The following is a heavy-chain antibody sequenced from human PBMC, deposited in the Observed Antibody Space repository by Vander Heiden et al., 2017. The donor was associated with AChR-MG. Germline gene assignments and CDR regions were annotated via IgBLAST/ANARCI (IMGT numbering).Heavy chain of an antibody. J-gene: IGHJ5*02. CDR2: ISGSGGST. V-gene: IGHV3-23*01. D-gene: IGHD3-3*01. CDR1: GFTFSSYA. CDR3: AKVILGFWSGLSWFDP. Sequence: EVQLLESGGGLVQPGGSLRLSCAASGFTFSSYAMSWVRQAPGKGLEWVSAISGSGGSTYYADSVKGRFTISRDNSKNTLYLQMNSLRAEDTAVYYCAKVILGFWSGLSWFDPWGQGTLVTVSS.